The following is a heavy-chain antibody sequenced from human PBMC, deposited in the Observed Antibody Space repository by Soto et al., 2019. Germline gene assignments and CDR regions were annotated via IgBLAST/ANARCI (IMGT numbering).Heavy chain of an antibody. CDR1: GCTVRSDF. J-gene: IGHJ4*02. CDR3: ATRGE. CDR2: LHRDGNT. Sequence: EVQLVESGGGLFQTGGSLRLSCAASGCTVRSDFMSWVRQAPGKGLEWVSILHRDGNTYYANSVKGRFTISRDNSKNTLYLQMNSLRAEDTSVYYCATRGEWGQGTLVTVSS. D-gene: IGHD2-21*01. V-gene: IGHV3-66*01.